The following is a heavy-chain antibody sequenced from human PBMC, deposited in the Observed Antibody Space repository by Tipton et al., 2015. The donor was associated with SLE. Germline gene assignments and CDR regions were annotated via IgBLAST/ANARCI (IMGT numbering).Heavy chain of an antibody. CDR3: ARGQLRQDY. D-gene: IGHD6-13*01. Sequence: TLSLTCTVSGGSISSYYWSWIRQPPGRGLEWIGYIYYSGSTNYNPSLKSRVTISVDTSKNQFSLKLSSVTAADTAVYYCARGQLRQDYWGQGTLVTVSS. J-gene: IGHJ4*02. CDR2: IYYSGST. CDR1: GGSISSYY. V-gene: IGHV4-59*01.